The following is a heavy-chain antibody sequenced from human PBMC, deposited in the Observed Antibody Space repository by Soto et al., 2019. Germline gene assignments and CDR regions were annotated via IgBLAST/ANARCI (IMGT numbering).Heavy chain of an antibody. V-gene: IGHV4-31*03. CDR2: IYDSWSA. Sequence: QVQLQESGPGLVKPSQTLSLTCIVSGDSISRGGYFWTWIRQHPGKGLEWIGYIYDSWSAFYNPSLKSRVTMSVDTSKHQFSLSLRSVTAADTAVFYCARGILLPNHYLEVWGKGTAVAVSS. D-gene: IGHD1-26*01. J-gene: IGHJ6*03. CDR3: ARGILLPNHYLEV. CDR1: GDSISRGGYF.